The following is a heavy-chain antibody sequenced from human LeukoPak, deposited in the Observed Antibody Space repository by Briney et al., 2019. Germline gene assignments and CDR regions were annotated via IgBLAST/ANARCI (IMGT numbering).Heavy chain of an antibody. Sequence: EASVKVSCTASGGTFSSYAISWVRQAPGQGLEWMGGIIPIFGTANYAQKFQGRVTITTDESTSTAYMELSSLRSEDTAVYYCARVHGGPYGGYLDYWGQGTLVTASS. V-gene: IGHV1-69*05. CDR1: GGTFSSYA. D-gene: IGHD2-15*01. J-gene: IGHJ4*02. CDR3: ARVHGGPYGGYLDY. CDR2: IIPIFGTA.